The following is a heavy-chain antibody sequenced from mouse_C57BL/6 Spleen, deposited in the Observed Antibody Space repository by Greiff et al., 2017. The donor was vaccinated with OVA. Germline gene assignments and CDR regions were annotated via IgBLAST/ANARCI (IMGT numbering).Heavy chain of an antibody. Sequence: QVQLQQSGAELVRPGASVTLSCKASGYTFTDYEMHWVKQTPVHGLEWIGAIDPETGGTAYNQKFKGKAILTADKSSSTAYMELRSLTSEDSAVYYCTRSSNYGLYYFDYWGQGTTLTVSS. CDR2: IDPETGGT. J-gene: IGHJ2*01. CDR3: TRSSNYGLYYFDY. D-gene: IGHD2-5*01. V-gene: IGHV1-15*01. CDR1: GYTFTDYE.